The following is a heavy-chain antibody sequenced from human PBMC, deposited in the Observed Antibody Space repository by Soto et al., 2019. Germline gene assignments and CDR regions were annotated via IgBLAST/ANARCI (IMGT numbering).Heavy chain of an antibody. J-gene: IGHJ4*02. V-gene: IGHV3-23*01. CDR1: GFTFSSYA. CDR2: IIGGGGST. D-gene: IGHD1-1*01. Sequence: EVQLLESGGGLVQPGGSLRLSCAASGFTFSSYAMSWVRQAPGKGPEWVSAIIGGGGSTYYADSVQGRFTISRDNSKNTLHLQMNSLRADDTAVYYCVKESRGVAPTVTGYWGQGALVTVSS. CDR3: VKESRGVAPTVTGY.